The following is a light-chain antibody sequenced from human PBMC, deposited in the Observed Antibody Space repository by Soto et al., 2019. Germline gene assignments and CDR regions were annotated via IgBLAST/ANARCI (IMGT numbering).Light chain of an antibody. J-gene: IGLJ2*01. CDR3: GTWDSSLSAVV. Sequence: QSVLTQPPPVPGPPGQRSTCSGPGRGSNIGNNYVSWYQQLPGTAPKLLIYDNNKRPSGIPDRFSGSKSGTSATLGITGLQTGDEADYYCGTWDSSLSAVVFGGGTKVTVL. V-gene: IGLV1-51*01. CDR2: DNN. CDR1: GSNIGNNY.